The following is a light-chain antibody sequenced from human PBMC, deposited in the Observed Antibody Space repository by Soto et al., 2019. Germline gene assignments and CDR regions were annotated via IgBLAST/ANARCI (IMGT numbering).Light chain of an antibody. CDR1: QSLQHSDGKTY. V-gene: IGKV2D-29*01. Sequence: IVMTQTPLSLSVTPGQPASISCKSSQSLQHSDGKTYLYWYRQKPGQPPHLLLYQVSYRFSGVRERFSGSGSGTDFTLRISRVEPEDVGIYYCLQAIQLPPYTFGQGTKLEI. CDR3: LQAIQLPPYT. J-gene: IGKJ2*01. CDR2: QVS.